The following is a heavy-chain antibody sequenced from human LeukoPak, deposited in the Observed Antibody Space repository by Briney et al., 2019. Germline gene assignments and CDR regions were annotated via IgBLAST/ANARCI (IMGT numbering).Heavy chain of an antibody. CDR3: ARSKYCGGDCYVDAFDI. D-gene: IGHD2-21*02. CDR2: IYYSGST. Sequence: PSETLSLTCTVSGGSISSYYWSWIRQPPGKGLEGIGYIYYSGSTNYNPSLKSRVTISVDTSKNQFSLKLSSVTAADTAVYYCARSKYCGGDCYVDAFDIWGQGTMVTVSS. V-gene: IGHV4-59*01. CDR1: GGSISSYY. J-gene: IGHJ3*02.